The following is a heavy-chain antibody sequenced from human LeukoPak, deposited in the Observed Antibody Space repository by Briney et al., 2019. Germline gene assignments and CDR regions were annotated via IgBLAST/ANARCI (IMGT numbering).Heavy chain of an antibody. CDR3: ARVRATVRKRVFDY. D-gene: IGHD4-17*01. CDR2: INHSGST. Sequence: SETLSLTCTVSGGSISSSSYYWGWIRQPPGKGLEWIGEINHSGSTNYNPSLKSRVTISVDTSKNQFSLKLSSVTAADTAVYYCARVRATVRKRVFDYWGQGTLVTVSS. V-gene: IGHV4-39*07. CDR1: GGSISSSSYY. J-gene: IGHJ4*02.